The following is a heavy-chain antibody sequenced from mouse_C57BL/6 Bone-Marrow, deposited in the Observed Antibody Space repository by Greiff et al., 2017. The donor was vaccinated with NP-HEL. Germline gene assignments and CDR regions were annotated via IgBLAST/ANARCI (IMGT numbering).Heavy chain of an antibody. V-gene: IGHV1-80*01. Sequence: QVQLQQSGAELVKPGASVKISCKASGYAFSSYWMNWVKQRPGKGLEWIGQIYPGDGDPNSNGKFKGKAPLTADKSSSTAYMQLSSLTSEDSAVYFCARSEDYDPFAYWGQGTLVTVSA. CDR2: IYPGDGDP. D-gene: IGHD2-4*01. J-gene: IGHJ3*01. CDR3: ARSEDYDPFAY. CDR1: GYAFSSYW.